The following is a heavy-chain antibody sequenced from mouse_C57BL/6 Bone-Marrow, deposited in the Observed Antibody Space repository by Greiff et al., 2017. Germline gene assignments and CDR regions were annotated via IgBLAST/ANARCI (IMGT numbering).Heavy chain of an antibody. D-gene: IGHD2-4*01. V-gene: IGHV5-17*01. Sequence: EVKVEESGGGLVKPGGSLKLSCAASGFTFSDYGMHWVRQAPEKGLEWVAYISSGSSTIYYADTVKGRFTISRDNAKNTLFLQMASLRSEDTAMYYCARGGVYYDYDLAWFAYWGQGTMVTVSA. CDR3: ARGGVYYDYDLAWFAY. CDR2: ISSGSSTI. J-gene: IGHJ3*01. CDR1: GFTFSDYG.